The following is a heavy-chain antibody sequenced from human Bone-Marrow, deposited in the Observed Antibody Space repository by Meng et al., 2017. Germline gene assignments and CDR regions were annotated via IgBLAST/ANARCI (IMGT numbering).Heavy chain of an antibody. J-gene: IGHJ4*02. V-gene: IGHV1-2*02. CDR3: ARDAYIQLWLGALDY. Sequence: ASVKVSCKASGYTFTGYYMHWVRQAPGQGLEWMGWINPNSGGTNYAQKFQGRVTMTRDTSISTAYMELRSLRSDDTAVYYCARDAYIQLWLGALDYWGQGTLVTVSS. CDR1: GYTFTGYY. CDR2: INPNSGGT. D-gene: IGHD5-18*01.